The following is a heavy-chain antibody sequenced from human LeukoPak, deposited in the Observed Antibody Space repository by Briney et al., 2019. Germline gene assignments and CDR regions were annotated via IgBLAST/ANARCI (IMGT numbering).Heavy chain of an antibody. CDR2: ISHSGTT. CDR1: GYSISSIYD. V-gene: IGHV4-38-2*01. D-gene: IGHD6-19*01. Sequence: PSETLSLTCEVSGYSISSIYDWGWIRQSPEKGLEWIATISHSGTTYHNLSLKSRVTISVDTSKNQFSLKLSSVTAADTAVYYCARGYSSGWYHFDYWGQGTLVTVSS. CDR3: ARGYSSGWYHFDY. J-gene: IGHJ4*02.